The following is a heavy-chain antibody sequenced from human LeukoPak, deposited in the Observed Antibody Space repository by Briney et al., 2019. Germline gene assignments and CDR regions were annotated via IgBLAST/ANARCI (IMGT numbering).Heavy chain of an antibody. V-gene: IGHV3-66*01. D-gene: IGHD6-13*01. J-gene: IGHJ4*02. CDR3: AKGAGSSWYIDY. Sequence: TGGSLRLSCAASGFSVSSNYMTWVRQAPGKGLEWVSVIYSGGSTNYADSVKGRFTLSRDNSKNTLYLQMNSLRAEDTAVYYCAKGAGSSWYIDYWGQGTLVTVSS. CDR2: IYSGGST. CDR1: GFSVSSNY.